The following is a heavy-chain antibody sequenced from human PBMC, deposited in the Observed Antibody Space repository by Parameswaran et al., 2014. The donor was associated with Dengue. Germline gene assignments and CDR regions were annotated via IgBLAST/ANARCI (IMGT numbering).Heavy chain of an antibody. J-gene: IGHJ3*02. D-gene: IGHD3-10*01. Sequence: RWIRQPPGKGLEWVANIKQDGSEKYYVDSVKGRLTISRDNAKNSLYLQMNSLRAEDTAVYYCAREARDTMVRGLFDIWGQGTMVTVSS. CDR3: AREARDTMVRGLFDI. V-gene: IGHV3-7*01. CDR2: IKQDGSEK.